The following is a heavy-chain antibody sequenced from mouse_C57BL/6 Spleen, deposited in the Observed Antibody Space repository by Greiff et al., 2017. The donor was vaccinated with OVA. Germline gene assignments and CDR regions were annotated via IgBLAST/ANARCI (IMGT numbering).Heavy chain of an antibody. Sequence: EVQVVESGPELVKPGASVKISCKASGYSFTGYYMHWVKQSHGNILDWIGYIYPYNGVSSYNQKFKGKATLTVDKSSSTAYMELRSLTSEDSAVYYCARWGLGQRYFDVWGTGTTVTVSS. D-gene: IGHD3-3*01. CDR3: ARWGLGQRYFDV. V-gene: IGHV1-31*01. CDR1: GYSFTGYY. J-gene: IGHJ1*03. CDR2: IYPYNGVS.